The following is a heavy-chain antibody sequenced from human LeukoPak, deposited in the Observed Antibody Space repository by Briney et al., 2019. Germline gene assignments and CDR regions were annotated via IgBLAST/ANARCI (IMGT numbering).Heavy chain of an antibody. D-gene: IGHD1-26*01. Sequence: GGSLRLSCAASTFSFRNFAMSWVRQAPGKGLEWVSAILGSGAYAYYADSVKGRFTISRDNSKNTLSLQMDSLRAEDTAVYFCVKLRGIYLDFDYWGQGTLVTVSS. J-gene: IGHJ4*02. CDR3: VKLRGIYLDFDY. V-gene: IGHV3-23*01. CDR2: ILGSGAYA. CDR1: TFSFRNFA.